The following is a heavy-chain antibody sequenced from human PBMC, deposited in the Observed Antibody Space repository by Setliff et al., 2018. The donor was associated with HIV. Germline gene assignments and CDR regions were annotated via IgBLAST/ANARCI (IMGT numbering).Heavy chain of an antibody. J-gene: IGHJ6*02. CDR3: ARTQSLGGYYSRGHDYGMDV. V-gene: IGHV4-59*11. CDR2: IYYSGST. Sequence: SETLSLTCTVSGGSISSHYWSWIRQPPGKGLEWIGSIYYSGSTNYNPSLKSRVTISVDTSKNQFSLKLSSVTAADTAVYYCARTQSLGGYYSRGHDYGMDVWGQGTTVTVSS. CDR1: GGSISSHY. D-gene: IGHD3-22*01.